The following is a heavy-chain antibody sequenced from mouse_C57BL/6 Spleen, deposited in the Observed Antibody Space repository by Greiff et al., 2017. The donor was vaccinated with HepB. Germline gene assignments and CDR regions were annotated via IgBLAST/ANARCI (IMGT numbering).Heavy chain of an antibody. V-gene: IGHV7-3*01. Sequence: EVQGVESGGGLVQPGGSLSLSCAASGFTFTDYYMSWVRQPPGKALEWLGFIRNKANGYTTEYSASVKGRFTISRDNSQSILYLQMNALRAEDSATYYCARYRGLLSIFDYWGQGTTLTVSS. CDR2: IRNKANGYTT. D-gene: IGHD2-10*01. J-gene: IGHJ2*01. CDR1: GFTFTDYY. CDR3: ARYRGLLSIFDY.